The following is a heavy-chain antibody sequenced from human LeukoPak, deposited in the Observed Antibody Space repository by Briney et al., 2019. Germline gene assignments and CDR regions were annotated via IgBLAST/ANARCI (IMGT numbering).Heavy chain of an antibody. CDR3: ARNYYDSSGYYYVFRTGFDY. Sequence: ASVKVSCKASGYTFTSYGISWVRQAPGKGLEWMGWISAYNGNTNYAQKLQGRVTMTTDTSTSTAYMELRSLRSDDTAVYYCARNYYDSSGYYYVFRTGFDYWGQGTLVTVSS. V-gene: IGHV1-18*01. CDR2: ISAYNGNT. J-gene: IGHJ4*02. D-gene: IGHD3-22*01. CDR1: GYTFTSYG.